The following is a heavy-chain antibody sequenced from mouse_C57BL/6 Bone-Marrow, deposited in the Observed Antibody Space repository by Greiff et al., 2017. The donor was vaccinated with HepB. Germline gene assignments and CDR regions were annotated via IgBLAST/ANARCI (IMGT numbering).Heavy chain of an antibody. CDR1: GYTFTSYG. V-gene: IGHV1-81*01. CDR3: AREGFYYYGSSLDD. J-gene: IGHJ2*01. Sequence: QVQLQQSGAELARPGASVKLSCKASGYTFTSYGISWVKQRTGQGLEWIGEIYPRSGNTYYNEKFKGKATLTADKSSSTAYMELRSLTSEDSAVCFCAREGFYYYGSSLDDWGQGTTLTVSS. CDR2: IYPRSGNT. D-gene: IGHD1-1*01.